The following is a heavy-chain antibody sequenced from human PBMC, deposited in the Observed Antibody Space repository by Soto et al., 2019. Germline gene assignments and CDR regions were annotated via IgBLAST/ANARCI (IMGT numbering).Heavy chain of an antibody. V-gene: IGHV1-18*01. CDR2: ISAYNGNT. D-gene: IGHD2-2*01. Sequence: PSVKVSCKASGYTFTSYGISWVRQAPGQGLEWMGWISAYNGNTNYAQKLQGRVTMTTDTSTSTAYMELRSLRSDDTAVYYCARGYCSSTSCHGWFDPWGQGTLVTVSS. CDR1: GYTFTSYG. J-gene: IGHJ5*02. CDR3: ARGYCSSTSCHGWFDP.